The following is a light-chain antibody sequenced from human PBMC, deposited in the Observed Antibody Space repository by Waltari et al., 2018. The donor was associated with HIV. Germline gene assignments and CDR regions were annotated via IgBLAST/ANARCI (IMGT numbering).Light chain of an antibody. CDR2: SNN. J-gene: IGLJ3*02. CDR1: RSNIGSNT. V-gene: IGLV1-44*01. Sequence: QSVLTQPPSASGTPGQRVIISCSGNRSNIGSNTVHWYQQFSGAAPTLLIYSNNQRPSAVPDRFSGSKSGSAASLAISGLKSEDEADYHCATWDDALSGPVFGAGTKLTV. CDR3: ATWDDALSGPV.